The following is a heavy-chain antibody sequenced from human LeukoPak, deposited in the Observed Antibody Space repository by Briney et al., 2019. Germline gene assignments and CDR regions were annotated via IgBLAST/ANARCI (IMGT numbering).Heavy chain of an antibody. CDR2: IYWDDDR. Sequence: GSGPTLVNPTQTLTLTCTFSGFSLSTYGVGVGWIRQPPGKALERLALIYWDDDRRYNPFLKSRLTITKDISKNQVVLTMSNMDPVDTATYFCAHRFGASYNSWDVGIFDYWGQGALVTVSS. D-gene: IGHD1-1*01. J-gene: IGHJ4*02. CDR1: GFSLSTYGVG. V-gene: IGHV2-5*02. CDR3: AHRFGASYNSWDVGIFDY.